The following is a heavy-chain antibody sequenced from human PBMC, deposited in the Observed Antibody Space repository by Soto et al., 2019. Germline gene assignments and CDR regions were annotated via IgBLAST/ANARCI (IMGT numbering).Heavy chain of an antibody. CDR3: ARSSVPGIAVAGFDY. V-gene: IGHV4-39*01. D-gene: IGHD6-19*01. J-gene: IGHJ4*02. CDR1: GGSISSSSYY. Sequence: SETLSLTCTVSGGSISSSSYYWGWIRQPPGKGLEWIGSIYYSGSTYYNPSLKSRVTISVDTSKNQFSLKLGSVTAADTAVYYCARSSVPGIAVAGFDYWGQGTLVTVSS. CDR2: IYYSGST.